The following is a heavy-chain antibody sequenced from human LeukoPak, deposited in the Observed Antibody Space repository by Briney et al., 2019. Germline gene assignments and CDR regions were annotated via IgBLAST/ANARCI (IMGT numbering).Heavy chain of an antibody. CDR2: INSDGSST. J-gene: IGHJ4*02. V-gene: IGHV3-74*01. CDR3: ARVVGATPTWFDY. D-gene: IGHD1-26*01. CDR1: GFTFSSYW. Sequence: GGSLRLSCAASGFTFSSYWMHWVRQAPGKGLVWVSRINSDGSSTSYADSVKGRFTISRDNAKNTLYLQMNSLRAEDTAVYYCARVVGATPTWFDYWGQGTLVTVSS.